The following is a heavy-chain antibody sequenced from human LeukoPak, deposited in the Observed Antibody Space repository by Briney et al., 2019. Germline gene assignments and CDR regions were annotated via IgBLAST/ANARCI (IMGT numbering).Heavy chain of an antibody. CDR2: INPNNGGT. CDR3: AREGSYCSGGSCYRGRAFDI. J-gene: IGHJ3*02. Sequence: ASVKVSCKASGYTFTGYYMHWVRQAPGQGFEWMGWINPNNGGTKDAQRFQGRVTMTRDTSITTAYMELSRLRSDDTAVYYCAREGSYCSGGSCYRGRAFDIWGQGTMVTVSS. D-gene: IGHD2-15*01. CDR1: GYTFTGYY. V-gene: IGHV1-2*02.